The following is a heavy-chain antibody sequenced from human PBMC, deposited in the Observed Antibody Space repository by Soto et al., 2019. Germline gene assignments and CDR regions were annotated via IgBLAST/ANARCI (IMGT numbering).Heavy chain of an antibody. CDR1: GGSISSSSYY. CDR3: ARHSLEQTVFMDV. D-gene: IGHD1-1*01. J-gene: IGHJ6*03. V-gene: IGHV4-39*01. Sequence: PSETLSLTCTVSGGSISSSSYYRGWIRQPPGKGLEWIGSIYYSGSTYYNPSLKSRVTISVDTSKNQFSLKLSSVTAADTAVYYCARHSLEQTVFMDVWGKGTTVTVSS. CDR2: IYYSGST.